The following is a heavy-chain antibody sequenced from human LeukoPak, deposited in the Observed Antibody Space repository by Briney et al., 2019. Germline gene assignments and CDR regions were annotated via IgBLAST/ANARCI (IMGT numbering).Heavy chain of an antibody. J-gene: IGHJ6*03. D-gene: IGHD6-13*01. CDR1: GFTFSSYA. CDR2: ISGSGGST. V-gene: IGHV3-23*01. Sequence: GGSLRLSCAASGFTFSSYAMSWVRQAPGKGLEWVSAISGSGGSTSYAESVKGRFTISRDNSKSTLFPQMNSLRAEDTAIYYCAKVLPPWYSSRDDNYYMDVWGEGTTVTVSS. CDR3: AKVLPPWYSSRDDNYYMDV.